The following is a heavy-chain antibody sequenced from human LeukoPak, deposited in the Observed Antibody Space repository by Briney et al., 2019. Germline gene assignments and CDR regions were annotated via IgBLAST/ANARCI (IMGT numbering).Heavy chain of an antibody. Sequence: PSETLSLTCTVSGGSISSYYWSWIRQPAGKGLEWIGRIYTSGSTNYNPSLKSRVTMSVDTSKNQFSLKLSSVTAADTAVYYCARERGGWDSGDDYKSYCYYMDVWGKGTTVTVSS. V-gene: IGHV4-4*07. J-gene: IGHJ6*03. CDR3: ARERGGWDSGDDYKSYCYYMDV. CDR1: GGSISSYY. CDR2: IYTSGST. D-gene: IGHD5-12*01.